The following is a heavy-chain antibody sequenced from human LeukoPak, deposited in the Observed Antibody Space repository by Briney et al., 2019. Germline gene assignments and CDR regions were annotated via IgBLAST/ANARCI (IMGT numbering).Heavy chain of an antibody. D-gene: IGHD1-26*01. CDR3: AKDISGGSYFPNLALDI. CDR2: ISWDSGGT. J-gene: IGHJ3*02. Sequence: PGRSLRLSCAASGFTFDDYAMHWVRQPPGKGLEWVSGISWDSGGTDYADSVKGRFTISRDNAKNSLYLQMNSLRPEDAALYYCAKDISGGSYFPNLALDIWGQGTMVTVSS. CDR1: GFTFDDYA. V-gene: IGHV3-9*01.